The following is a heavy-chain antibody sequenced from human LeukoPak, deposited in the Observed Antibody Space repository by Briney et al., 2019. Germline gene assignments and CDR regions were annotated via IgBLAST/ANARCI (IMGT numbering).Heavy chain of an antibody. J-gene: IGHJ4*02. CDR1: GFSVGNNY. V-gene: IGHV3-66*01. D-gene: IGHD6-19*01. Sequence: PGGSLRLSCTVSGFSVGNNYMSWVRQSPGRGLEWVSVIYAGGGTFYSDSVKGRFTVSRDDSRNTVHLQMNSLRADDTAVYYCATEGGGFSSAWYMWDNWGQGTLVTVSS. CDR2: IYAGGGT. CDR3: ATEGGGFSSAWYMWDN.